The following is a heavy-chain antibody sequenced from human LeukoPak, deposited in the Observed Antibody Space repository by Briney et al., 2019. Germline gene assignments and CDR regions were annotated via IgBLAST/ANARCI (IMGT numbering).Heavy chain of an antibody. J-gene: IGHJ4*02. Sequence: PSETLSLTCAVSGDSLSSSTNWWSWVRQPPGKGLEWIGEVFHNENTNYNPFLRSRVTISLDTSKNQFSLKLSSVTAASTAVYYCARGSGDGGNLYPYYFDLWGQGALVTVSS. CDR3: ARGSGDGGNLYPYYFDL. V-gene: IGHV4-4*02. CDR2: VFHNENT. CDR1: GDSLSSSTNW. D-gene: IGHD4-23*01.